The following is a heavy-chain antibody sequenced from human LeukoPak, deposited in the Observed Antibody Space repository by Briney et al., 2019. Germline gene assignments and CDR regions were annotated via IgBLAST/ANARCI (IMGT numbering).Heavy chain of an antibody. Sequence: PGGSLRLSCAASGFTFSSYSMNWVRQAPGKGLEWVSSISSSSSYIYYADSVKGRFTTSRDNAKNSLYLQMNSLRAEDTAVYYCARGSSRYCSGGSCYYFDYWGQGTLVTVSS. D-gene: IGHD2-15*01. V-gene: IGHV3-21*01. J-gene: IGHJ4*02. CDR2: ISSSSSYI. CDR1: GFTFSSYS. CDR3: ARGSSRYCSGGSCYYFDY.